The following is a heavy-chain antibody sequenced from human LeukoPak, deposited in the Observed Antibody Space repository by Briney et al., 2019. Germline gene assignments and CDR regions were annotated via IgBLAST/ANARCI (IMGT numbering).Heavy chain of an antibody. V-gene: IGHV3-23*01. CDR2: FIESSGSA. D-gene: IGHD6-13*01. Sequence: PGGSLRLSCAASGFTLDSHAMSWVRQAPGKGLEWISTFIESSGSAHYADSVKGRFTISRDNSKNTLYLQMNSLRAEDTAVYYCAKDHRYSSLGTTDYWGQGTLVTVSS. CDR1: GFTLDSHA. CDR3: AKDHRYSSLGTTDY. J-gene: IGHJ4*02.